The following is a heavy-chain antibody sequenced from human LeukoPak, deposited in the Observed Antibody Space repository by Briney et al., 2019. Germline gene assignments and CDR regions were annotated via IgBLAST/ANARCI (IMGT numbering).Heavy chain of an antibody. J-gene: IGHJ4*02. CDR3: ARGDYDFWSGYYLVFDY. CDR1: GVSISGSNW. CDR2: IYHSGTT. V-gene: IGHV4-4*02. D-gene: IGHD3-3*01. Sequence: PSETLSLTCAVSGVSISGSNWWSWVRQPPGKGLEWIGQIYHSGTTDYNPSLRSRVTMSVDTSKNQFSLKLSSVTAADTAVYYCARGDYDFWSGYYLVFDYWGQGTLVTVSS.